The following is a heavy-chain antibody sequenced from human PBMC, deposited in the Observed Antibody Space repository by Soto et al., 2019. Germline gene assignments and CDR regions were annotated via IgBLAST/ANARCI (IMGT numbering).Heavy chain of an antibody. V-gene: IGHV4-34*01. Sequence: QVQLQQWGGGLSKPSETLSLTCAVYGGSFSGYYWSWIRQPPGKGLEWIGEINHSGSTNYNPSLNSRVTISVDTSKNQFSLKLSSVTAADTAVYYCARVVGSSGDYFDYWGQGTLVTVSS. D-gene: IGHD3-10*01. CDR3: ARVVGSSGDYFDY. CDR1: GGSFSGYY. CDR2: INHSGST. J-gene: IGHJ4*02.